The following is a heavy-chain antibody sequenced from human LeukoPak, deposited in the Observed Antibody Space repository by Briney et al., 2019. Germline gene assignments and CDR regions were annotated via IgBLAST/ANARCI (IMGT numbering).Heavy chain of an antibody. V-gene: IGHV3-33*08. CDR3: AREDSSGWYTAY. CDR1: GFTFSNAW. Sequence: PGGSLRLSCAASGFTFSNAWMSWVRQAPGKGLEWVATIRYDGSKKWYAESVRGRFTISRDDSKNTLFLQMNNLRVEDTAVYYCAREDSSGWYTAYWGQGTLVTVSS. CDR2: IRYDGSKK. J-gene: IGHJ4*02. D-gene: IGHD6-19*01.